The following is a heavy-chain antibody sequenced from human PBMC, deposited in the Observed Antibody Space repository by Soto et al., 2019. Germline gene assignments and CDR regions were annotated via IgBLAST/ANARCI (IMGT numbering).Heavy chain of an antibody. Sequence: QVQLVESGGGVVQPGRSLRLSCAASGFTFSSYAMHWVRQAPGKGLEWVTVISYDGSNKYYADSVKGRFTVSRDNSKNTLYLQMNSLRAEDAAEYYCARDSWSFDYWGPGTLVTVSS. V-gene: IGHV3-30*01. J-gene: IGHJ4*02. CDR1: GFTFSSYA. CDR3: ARDSWSFDY. D-gene: IGHD2-15*01. CDR2: ISYDGSNK.